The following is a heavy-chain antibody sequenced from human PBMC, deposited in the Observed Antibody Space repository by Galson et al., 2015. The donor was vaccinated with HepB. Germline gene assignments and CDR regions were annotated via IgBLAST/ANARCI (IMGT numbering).Heavy chain of an antibody. CDR1: GFPFSSQW. V-gene: IGHV3-74*01. D-gene: IGHD2-2*03. J-gene: IGHJ5*02. CDR3: VSGYCSTTTCLTP. CDR2: IDGDGIST. Sequence: SLRLSCAASGFPFSSQWMHWVRQAPGKGLEWLSRIDGDGISTVYAGSVKGRFIISRDNAQNTLYLQMSSLRAEDTAVYYCVSGYCSTTTCLTPWGQGILVTVSS.